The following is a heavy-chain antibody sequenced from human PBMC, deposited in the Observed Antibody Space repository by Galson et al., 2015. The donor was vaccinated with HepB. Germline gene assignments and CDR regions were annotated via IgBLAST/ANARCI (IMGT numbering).Heavy chain of an antibody. Sequence: SLRLSCAASGFTFNTSDMHWVRQAPGKGLEWVAVIWSDGTKRYYADSVKGRFTISRDNFKNTLDLQLNSLRVEDTAMYYCARDGGSYCDFWGQGTLVTVSS. CDR2: IWSDGTKR. V-gene: IGHV3-33*01. D-gene: IGHD1-26*01. J-gene: IGHJ4*02. CDR3: ARDGGSYCDF. CDR1: GFTFNTSD.